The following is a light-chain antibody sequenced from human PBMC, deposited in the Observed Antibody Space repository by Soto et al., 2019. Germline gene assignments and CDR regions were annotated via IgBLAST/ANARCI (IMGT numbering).Light chain of an antibody. V-gene: IGKV3D-20*02. Sequence: EIVLTQSPGTLSLSPGESATLSCRASQSVSTSYLAWYQQRPGQAPRLLIYGASNRATGIPDRFSGSGSGTDFTLTISRLEPEDFAVYYCQQRSNWPPITFGQGTRLEIK. CDR1: QSVSTSY. CDR3: QQRSNWPPIT. CDR2: GAS. J-gene: IGKJ5*01.